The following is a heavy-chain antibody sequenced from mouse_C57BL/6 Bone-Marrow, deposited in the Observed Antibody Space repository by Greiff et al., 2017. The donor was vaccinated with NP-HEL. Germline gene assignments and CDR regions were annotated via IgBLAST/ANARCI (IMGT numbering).Heavy chain of an antibody. V-gene: IGHV5-6*01. D-gene: IGHD1-1*01. CDR3: ASYYYGTEGFAY. CDR2: ISSGGSYT. Sequence: EVKVVESGGDLVKPGGSLKLSCAASGFTFSSYGMSWVRQTPDKRLEWVATISSGGSYTYYPDSVKGRFTISRDNAKNTLYLQMSSLKSEDTAMYYCASYYYGTEGFAYWGQGTLVTVSA. J-gene: IGHJ3*01. CDR1: GFTFSSYG.